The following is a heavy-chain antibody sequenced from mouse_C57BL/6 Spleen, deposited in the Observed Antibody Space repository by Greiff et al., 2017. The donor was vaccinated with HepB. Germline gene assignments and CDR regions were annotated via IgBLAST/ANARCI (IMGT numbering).Heavy chain of an antibody. V-gene: IGHV1-69*01. Sequence: QVQLQQPGAELVMPGASVKLSCKASGYTFTSYWMHWVKQRPGQGLEWIGEIDPSDSYTNYNQKFKGKSTLTVDKSSSTAYMQLRSLTSEDSAVYYCARKGDYDDGSYWYFDGWGTGTTVTVSS. CDR1: GYTFTSYW. J-gene: IGHJ1*03. CDR3: ARKGDYDDGSYWYFDG. CDR2: IDPSDSYT. D-gene: IGHD2-4*01.